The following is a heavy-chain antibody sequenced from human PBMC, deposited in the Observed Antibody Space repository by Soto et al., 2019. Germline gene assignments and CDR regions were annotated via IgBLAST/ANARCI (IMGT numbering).Heavy chain of an antibody. V-gene: IGHV1-69*01. J-gene: IGHJ6*02. CDR3: TLSGNGHYDYGMDV. D-gene: IGHD3-10*01. CDR2: IIPIFGTA. Sequence: QVQLVQSEAEVKKPGSSVKVSCKASGGTFSSYAISWVRQAPGQGLEWIGGIIPIFGTANYAQKFQGRVTITADESTSTAYMELSSLRSEDTAVYYCTLSGNGHYDYGMDVWGQGTTVTVSS. CDR1: GGTFSSYA.